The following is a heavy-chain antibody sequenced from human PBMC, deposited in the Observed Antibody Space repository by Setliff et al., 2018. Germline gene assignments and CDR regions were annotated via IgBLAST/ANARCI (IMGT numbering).Heavy chain of an antibody. J-gene: IGHJ4*02. V-gene: IGHV4-61*02. D-gene: IGHD5-18*01. CDR2: IYTSGST. Sequence: SETLSLTCTVSGGSISRGSYDWSWIRQPAGKGLEWMGRIYTSGSTNYNPSLKRRVTISVDTSKNQFSLKLSSVTAADTAVYYCARGGYSYGLGGFPLDYWGQGPLVTVSS. CDR3: ARGGYSYGLGGFPLDY. CDR1: GGSISRGSYD.